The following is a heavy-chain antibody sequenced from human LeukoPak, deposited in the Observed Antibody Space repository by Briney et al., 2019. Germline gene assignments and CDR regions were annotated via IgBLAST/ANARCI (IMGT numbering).Heavy chain of an antibody. J-gene: IGHJ4*02. V-gene: IGHV3-74*01. Sequence: GGSLRLSCAASGFTFRSYWMHWVRQAPGKGLVWVSRINSDGSSTSYADTVKGRFTISRDNAKNTLYLQMNSLRAEDTAVYYCARLCGGYGGYYFDYWGQGTLVTVSS. D-gene: IGHD4-23*01. CDR1: GFTFRSYW. CDR2: INSDGSST. CDR3: ARLCGGYGGYYFDY.